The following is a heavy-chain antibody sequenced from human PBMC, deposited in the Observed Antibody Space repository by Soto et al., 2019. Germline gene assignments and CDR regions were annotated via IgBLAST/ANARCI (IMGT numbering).Heavy chain of an antibody. J-gene: IGHJ4*02. Sequence: EVQLLESGGGLVQPGGSLRLSCAASGFTFSSYAMSWVRQAPGKGLEWVSAISGSGGSTYYEDAVQGRFTIPIDNSKNTLYLQMNSLRDEDTAVYYCAKTVFGELLGEVEYLDYWGQGTLVTVSS. CDR2: ISGSGGST. D-gene: IGHD3-10*01. CDR1: GFTFSSYA. CDR3: AKTVFGELLGEVEYLDY. V-gene: IGHV3-23*01.